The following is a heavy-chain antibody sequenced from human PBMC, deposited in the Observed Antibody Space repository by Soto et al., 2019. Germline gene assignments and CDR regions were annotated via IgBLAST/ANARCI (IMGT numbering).Heavy chain of an antibody. Sequence: GGSLRLSCAASGFTFSDYYMRWIRQAPGKGLEWVSYISSSGSTIYYADSVKGRFTISRDNAKNSLYLQMNSLRAEDTAVYYCARDANSILNVDAFDIWGQGTMVTVSS. J-gene: IGHJ3*02. CDR1: GFTFSDYY. D-gene: IGHD3-3*02. V-gene: IGHV3-11*01. CDR3: ARDANSILNVDAFDI. CDR2: ISSSGSTI.